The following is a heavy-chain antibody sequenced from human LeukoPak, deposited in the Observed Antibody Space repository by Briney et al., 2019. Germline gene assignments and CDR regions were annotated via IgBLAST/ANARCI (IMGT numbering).Heavy chain of an antibody. CDR2: ISSSSSTI. J-gene: IGHJ4*02. Sequence: GGSLRLSCAASGFTFSSYSMNWVRQAPGKGLEWVSYISSSSSTIYYADSVKGRFTISRDNAKNSLYLQMNSLRAEDTAVYYCARDYFEPPSGIAAATPGDYWGQGTLVTVSS. D-gene: IGHD6-13*01. CDR3: ARDYFEPPSGIAAATPGDY. CDR1: GFTFSSYS. V-gene: IGHV3-48*01.